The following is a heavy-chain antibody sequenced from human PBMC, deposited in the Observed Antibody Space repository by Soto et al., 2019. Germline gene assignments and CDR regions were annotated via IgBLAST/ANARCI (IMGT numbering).Heavy chain of an antibody. J-gene: IGHJ4*02. V-gene: IGHV2-5*02. CDR1: GFSLSTSGVG. D-gene: IGHD4-17*01. Sequence: QITLKESGPTLVKPTQTLTLTCTFSGFSLSTSGVGVGWIRQPPGKALEWLALIYWDDDKRYSPSLKSRLTITKDTSKNQVVLTMTHMDPVDTATYYCAHSLAASNSGDYEHINSFVYWGQGTLVTVSS. CDR2: IYWDDDK. CDR3: AHSLAASNSGDYEHINSFVY.